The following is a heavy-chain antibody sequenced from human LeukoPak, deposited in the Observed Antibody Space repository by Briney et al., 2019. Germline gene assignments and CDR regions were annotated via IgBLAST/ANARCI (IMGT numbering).Heavy chain of an antibody. CDR2: IYTSGGT. J-gene: IGHJ3*02. V-gene: IGHV4-61*02. CDR1: GGPISSGSYY. Sequence: SETLSLTCTVSGGPISSGSYYWSWIRQPAGKGLEWIGRIYTSGGTNYNPSLKSRVTISVDTSKNQFSLKLSSVTAADTAVYYCARVVTHRVGKYYYDSSGYLKSAFDIWGQGTMVTVSS. CDR3: ARVVTHRVGKYYYDSSGYLKSAFDI. D-gene: IGHD3-22*01.